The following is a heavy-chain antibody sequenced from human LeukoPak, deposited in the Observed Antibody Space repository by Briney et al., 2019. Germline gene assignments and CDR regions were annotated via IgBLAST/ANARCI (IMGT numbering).Heavy chain of an antibody. CDR2: IYYSGNT. CDR1: GGSISSGGNC. D-gene: IGHD5-18*01. Sequence: PSETLSLTCTVSGGSISSGGNCWNWIRQHPGKGLEWIAYIYYSGNTYYNPSLKSRVTISVDTSKNQFSLVLTSVTAADTAVYYCATGGRYSYEFDSWGQGILVTVSS. J-gene: IGHJ4*02. V-gene: IGHV4-31*03. CDR3: ATGGRYSYEFDS.